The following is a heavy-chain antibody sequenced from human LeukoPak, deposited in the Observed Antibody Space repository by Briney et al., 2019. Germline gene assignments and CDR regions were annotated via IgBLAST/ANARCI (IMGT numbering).Heavy chain of an antibody. J-gene: IGHJ4*02. Sequence: GGSLRLSCAASGFTFSSYGMHWVRQAPGKGLEWVSSISSSSSYIYYADSVKGRFTISRDNAKNSLYLQMNSLRAEDTAVYYRARAIVGATKPGLYYFDYWGQGTLVTVSS. CDR3: ARAIVGATKPGLYYFDY. D-gene: IGHD1-26*01. CDR2: ISSSSSYI. V-gene: IGHV3-21*01. CDR1: GFTFSSYG.